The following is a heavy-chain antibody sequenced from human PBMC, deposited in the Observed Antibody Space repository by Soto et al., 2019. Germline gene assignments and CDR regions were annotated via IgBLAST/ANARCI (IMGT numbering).Heavy chain of an antibody. CDR2: ISGSGGST. CDR1: GFTFSSYA. Sequence: VGSLRLSCAASGFTFSSYAMSWVRQAPGKGLEWVSAISGSGGSTYYADSVKGRFTISRDNSKNTLYLQMNSLRAEDTAVYYCAKTSGDYDYYYYYGMDVWGQGTTVTVSS. V-gene: IGHV3-23*01. J-gene: IGHJ6*02. CDR3: AKTSGDYDYYYYYGMDV. D-gene: IGHD4-17*01.